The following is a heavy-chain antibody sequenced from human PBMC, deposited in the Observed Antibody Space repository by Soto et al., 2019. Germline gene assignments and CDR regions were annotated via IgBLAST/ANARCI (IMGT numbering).Heavy chain of an antibody. CDR1: GGSISSYY. V-gene: IGHV4-59*08. CDR3: ARHFYLRLAGNRFAA. CDR2: IYYSGST. Sequence: SETLSFTCTVSGGSISSYYWSWIRQPPGKGLEWIGYIYYSGSTNYNPSLKSRVTISVDTSRNQFSLKLSSVTATGTAVYYCARHFYLRLAGNRFAAWGRGTLVPVSS. J-gene: IGHJ1*01. D-gene: IGHD6-19*01.